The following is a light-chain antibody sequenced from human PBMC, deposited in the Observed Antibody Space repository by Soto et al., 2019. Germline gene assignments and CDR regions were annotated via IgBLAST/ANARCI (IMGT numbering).Light chain of an antibody. CDR3: QQYGSSGT. V-gene: IGKV3-20*01. Sequence: EIVMTQSAAALSVSPGERATLSCRASQSVSSNLAWYQQKPGQAPRLLIYGASSRATGVPDRFSGGGSGTDFTLTISRLEPEDFAVYYCQQYGSSGTFGQGTRLEIK. CDR1: QSVSSN. J-gene: IGKJ5*01. CDR2: GAS.